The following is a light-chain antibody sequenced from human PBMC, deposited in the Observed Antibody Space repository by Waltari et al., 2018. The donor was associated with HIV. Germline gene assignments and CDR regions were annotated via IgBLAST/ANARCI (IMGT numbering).Light chain of an antibody. J-gene: IGLJ2*01. CDR1: SSDVGRYNL. Sequence: QSALTQPASVSGSFGQSITISCTGTSSDVGRYNLVSWYQHNPGKAPKLIIYEVSKRPAVFSNRFSGSKSGNTASLTVSGLQAEDEADYYCCSYAGNSIPFGGGTKLTVL. V-gene: IGLV2-23*02. CDR3: CSYAGNSIP. CDR2: EVS.